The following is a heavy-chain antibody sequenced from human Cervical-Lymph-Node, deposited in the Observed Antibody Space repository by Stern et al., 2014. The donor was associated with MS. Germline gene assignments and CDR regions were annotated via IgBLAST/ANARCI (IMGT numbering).Heavy chain of an antibody. V-gene: IGHV5-51*03. CDR2: IYPGDSDT. CDR3: ARGITSIEGMGVYFDD. D-gene: IGHD3-22*01. CDR1: GYSFTNYW. J-gene: IGHJ4*02. Sequence: EVQLVQSGADVKKPGESLKISCQGSGYSFTNYWIGWVRQMPGKGLDWMGIIYPGDSDTRYSPSFQSQGTKSADKSLSTPYLQWRSLKASDTAIYYCARGITSIEGMGVYFDDWGQGTLVTVSS.